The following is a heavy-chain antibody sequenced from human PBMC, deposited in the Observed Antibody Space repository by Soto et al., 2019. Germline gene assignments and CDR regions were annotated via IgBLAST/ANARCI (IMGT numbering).Heavy chain of an antibody. V-gene: IGHV5-51*01. CDR1: GYSFTSHC. Sequence: PGYSLQTSCKGAGYSFTSHCMGWVRQMPGKGLAWIGIIYPGDSDTRYSPSFQGQVTIXXDXSKNQFSLRLRSVTAADTAVYYWARDFGTFYSDSRGYHYRGYLDYWGQGTQVTVSS. CDR2: IYPGDSDT. CDR3: ARDFGTFYSDSRGYHYRGYLDY. D-gene: IGHD3-22*01. J-gene: IGHJ4*02.